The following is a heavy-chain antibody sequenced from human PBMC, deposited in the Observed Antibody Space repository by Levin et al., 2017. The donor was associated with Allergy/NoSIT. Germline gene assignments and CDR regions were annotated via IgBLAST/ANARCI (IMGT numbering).Heavy chain of an antibody. CDR3: ARGRNNDFWSGYYHNWFDP. CDR2: INGGGNTI. Sequence: GGSLRLSCAASGFIFSNYAINWVRQAPGKGLEWVSYINGGGNTIYYADSVKGRFTISRDNAKNSLYLQMNSLRAEDTAVYYCARGRNNDFWSGYYHNWFDPWGQGTLVTVSS. J-gene: IGHJ5*02. D-gene: IGHD3-3*01. V-gene: IGHV3-48*01. CDR1: GFIFSNYA.